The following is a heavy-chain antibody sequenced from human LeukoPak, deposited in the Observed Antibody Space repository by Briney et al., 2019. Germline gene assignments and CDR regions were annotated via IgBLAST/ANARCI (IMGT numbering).Heavy chain of an antibody. CDR3: AKDWHGSGYSYSDY. CDR1: GFTFSSYG. J-gene: IGHJ4*02. D-gene: IGHD3-22*01. CDR2: IWYDGSNK. V-gene: IGHV3-33*06. Sequence: GGSLRLSCAASGFTFSSYGMHWVRQAPGKELEWVAVIWYDGSNKYYADSVKGRFTISRDNSKSTLYLQINSLSAEDTAVYYCAKDWHGSGYSYSDYWGQGTQVTVSS.